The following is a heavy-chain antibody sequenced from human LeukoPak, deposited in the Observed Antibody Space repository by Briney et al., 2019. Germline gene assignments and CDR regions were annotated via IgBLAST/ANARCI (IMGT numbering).Heavy chain of an antibody. J-gene: IGHJ3*02. V-gene: IGHV1-2*02. CDR3: ASNIGGRFGELSVGAFDI. CDR1: GYSFTGYY. D-gene: IGHD3-10*01. CDR2: VNHNSGGT. Sequence: ASVKVSCKASGYSFTGYYMQWVRQAPGEGLEWMGWVNHNSGGTNYAQKFQGRVTMTRDTSISTAYMELSRLRSEDTAVYYCASNIGGRFGELSVGAFDIWGQGTMVTVFS.